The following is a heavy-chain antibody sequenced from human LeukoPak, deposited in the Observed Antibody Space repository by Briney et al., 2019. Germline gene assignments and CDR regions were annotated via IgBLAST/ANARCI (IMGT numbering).Heavy chain of an antibody. Sequence: ASVKVSCKASGYTFTSYGISWVRQAPGQGLEWMGWISAYNGNTNYAQELQGRVTMTTDTSTSTAYMELRSLRSDDTAVYYCARVRGDIVVVVAARPNWFDPWGQGTLVTVSS. CDR3: ARVRGDIVVVVAARPNWFDP. V-gene: IGHV1-18*01. CDR1: GYTFTSYG. D-gene: IGHD2-15*01. J-gene: IGHJ5*02. CDR2: ISAYNGNT.